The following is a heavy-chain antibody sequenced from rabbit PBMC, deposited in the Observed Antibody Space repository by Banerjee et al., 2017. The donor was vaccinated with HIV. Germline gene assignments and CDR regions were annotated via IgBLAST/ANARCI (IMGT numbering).Heavy chain of an antibody. D-gene: IGHD4-1*01. V-gene: IGHV1S40*01. CDR3: ARDLAGVIGWNFNL. CDR1: GFDFSISYW. J-gene: IGHJ4*01. CDR2: IHTARSGTT. Sequence: QSLEESGGDLAKPGASLTLTCKASGFDFSISYWICWVRQAPGKGLEWIACIHTARSGTTYYATWAKGRFTISRTSSTTVALQMTSLTAADTASYLCARDLAGVIGWNFNLWGPVTLVTVS.